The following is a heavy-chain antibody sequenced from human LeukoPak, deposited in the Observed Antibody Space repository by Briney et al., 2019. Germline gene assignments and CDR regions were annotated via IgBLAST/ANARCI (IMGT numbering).Heavy chain of an antibody. D-gene: IGHD4-17*01. CDR3: AREDPGGKYTVTTGFYYYGMDV. V-gene: IGHV3-21*01. CDR2: ISSSGGYI. Sequence: GGSLRLSCVASAFTFSSYSMNWVRQAPGKGMEWVSSISSSGGYIYYANSVKGRFTISRDNANTSLSLQMNSLRAEDTAVYYCAREDPGGKYTVTTGFYYYGMDVGGQGPTVTVSS. J-gene: IGHJ6*02. CDR1: AFTFSSYS.